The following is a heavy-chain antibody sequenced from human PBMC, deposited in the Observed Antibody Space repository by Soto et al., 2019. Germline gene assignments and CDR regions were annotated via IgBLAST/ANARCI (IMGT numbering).Heavy chain of an antibody. Sequence: VSVKVSCKASGYTFTSYAMHWGRQAPGQRLEWMGWINAGNGNTKYSQKFQGRVTITRDTSASTAYMELSSLRSEDTAVYYCASISYSEVGRGYYPSALDIWGNGTMDTVS. CDR2: INAGNGNT. D-gene: IGHD3-3*01. CDR3: ASISYSEVGRGYYPSALDI. CDR1: GYTFTSYA. J-gene: IGHJ3*02. V-gene: IGHV1-3*01.